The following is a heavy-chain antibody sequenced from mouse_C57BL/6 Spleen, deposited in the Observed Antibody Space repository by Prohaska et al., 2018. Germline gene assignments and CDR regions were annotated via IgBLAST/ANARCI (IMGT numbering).Heavy chain of an antibody. Sequence: EVQLQQSGAELVRPGASVKLSCTASGFNIKDDYMHWVKQRPEQGLEWIGWIDPENGDTEYAAKFQGKATITADTASNTAYLQLSSLTSEDTAVYYCVRGWLLPFDYWGQGTTLTVSS. V-gene: IGHV14-4*01. CDR2: IDPENGDT. CDR1: GFNIKDDY. J-gene: IGHJ2*01. D-gene: IGHD2-3*01. CDR3: VRGWLLPFDY.